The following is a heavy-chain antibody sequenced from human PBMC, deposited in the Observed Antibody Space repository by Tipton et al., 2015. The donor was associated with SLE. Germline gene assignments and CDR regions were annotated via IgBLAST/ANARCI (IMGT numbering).Heavy chain of an antibody. J-gene: IGHJ5*02. CDR2: INWNSGSV. CDR1: GFTFDDYA. CDR3: AKGFGKLHRTGWLDH. Sequence: RSLRLSCAASGFTFDDYAMHWVRQVPGKGLEWVSGINWNSGSVGYADSVKGRFTISRDSAKNSLFLQMNSLRGEDTALYYCAKGFGKLHRTGWLDHWGQGALVTVSS. D-gene: IGHD3/OR15-3a*01. V-gene: IGHV3-9*01.